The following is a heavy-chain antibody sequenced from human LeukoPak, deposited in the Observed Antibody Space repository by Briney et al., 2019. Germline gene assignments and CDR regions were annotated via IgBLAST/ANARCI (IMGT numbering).Heavy chain of an antibody. D-gene: IGHD3-10*01. Sequence: SETLSLTCAVYGGSFSGYYWSWIRQPPGKGLEWIGEINHSGSTNYNPSLKSRVTISVDTPKNQFSLKVISMTAADTAAYYCTKSDGYGLIRICGRGTMVTVSS. CDR3: TKSDGYGLIRI. V-gene: IGHV4-34*03. CDR2: INHSGST. J-gene: IGHJ3*02. CDR1: GGSFSGYY.